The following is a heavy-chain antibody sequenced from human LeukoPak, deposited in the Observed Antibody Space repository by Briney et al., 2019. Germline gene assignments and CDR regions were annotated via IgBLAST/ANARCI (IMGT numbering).Heavy chain of an antibody. Sequence: GGSLRLSCAASGFTFSSYTTSWVRQAPGKGLEWVSSISSGSSYIYYSDSVKGRFTISRDNAKNSLYLLMNSLRAEDTAVYYCARDSESGRITLVRGVNVDYWGQGTLVTVSS. CDR3: ARDSESGRITLVRGVNVDY. CDR2: ISSGSSYI. V-gene: IGHV3-21*01. CDR1: GFTFSSYT. D-gene: IGHD3-10*01. J-gene: IGHJ4*02.